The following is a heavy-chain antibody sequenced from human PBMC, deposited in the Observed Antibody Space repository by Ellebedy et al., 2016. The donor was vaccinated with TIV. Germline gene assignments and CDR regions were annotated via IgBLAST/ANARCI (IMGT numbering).Heavy chain of an antibody. CDR2: ISSSSSYT. V-gene: IGHV3-11*06. CDR3: AGVGGSGLYGMDV. D-gene: IGHD3-10*01. J-gene: IGHJ6*02. Sequence: GESLKISCAASGFTFSDYYMSWIRQAPGKVLEWVSYISSSSSYTNYADYVKGRFTIPRDNAKNSLYLQMNSLGAEDTGVYYCAGVGGSGLYGMDVWGQGTTVTVSS. CDR1: GFTFSDYY.